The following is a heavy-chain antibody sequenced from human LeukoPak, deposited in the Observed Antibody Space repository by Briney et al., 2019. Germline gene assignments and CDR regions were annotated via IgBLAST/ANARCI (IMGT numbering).Heavy chain of an antibody. CDR3: ARVGAAAAMGDYYYYYYMDV. D-gene: IGHD6-13*01. CDR2: IIPIFGTA. CDR1: GGTFSSYA. J-gene: IGHJ6*03. V-gene: IGHV1-69*13. Sequence: SVKVSCKASGGTFSSYAISWVRQAPGQGLEWMGGIIPIFGTANYAQKFQGRVTITADESTSTAYMELSSLRSEDTAVYYCARVGAAAAMGDYYYYYYMDVWGKGTTVTVSS.